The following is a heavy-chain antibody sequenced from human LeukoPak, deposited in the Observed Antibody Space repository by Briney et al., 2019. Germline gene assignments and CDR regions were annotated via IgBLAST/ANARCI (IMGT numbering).Heavy chain of an antibody. J-gene: IGHJ4*02. Sequence: AGRSLRLSCAASGFFFRTSGMSWVRQAPGKGLEWVSYIGSSSSPIYYADSVKGRFTISRDNAKSALYLQMNSLRDEDTAVYYCAAAGGFDYWGQGTLVTVSS. CDR3: AAAGGFDY. D-gene: IGHD3-10*01. V-gene: IGHV3-48*02. CDR1: GFFFRTSG. CDR2: IGSSSSPI.